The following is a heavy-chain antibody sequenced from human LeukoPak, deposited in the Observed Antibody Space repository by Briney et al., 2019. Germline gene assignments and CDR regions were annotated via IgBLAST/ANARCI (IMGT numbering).Heavy chain of an antibody. Sequence: ASVKVSCKASGYTFTGYYIHWVRQAPGQGLEWMGWIIPNGGGTNYAQKFQGRVTMTRDTSISTAYMELSRLRSDDTAVYYCARDVLYGSGQYDYWGQGTLVTVSS. J-gene: IGHJ4*02. V-gene: IGHV1-2*02. D-gene: IGHD3-10*01. CDR1: GYTFTGYY. CDR3: ARDVLYGSGQYDY. CDR2: IIPNGGGT.